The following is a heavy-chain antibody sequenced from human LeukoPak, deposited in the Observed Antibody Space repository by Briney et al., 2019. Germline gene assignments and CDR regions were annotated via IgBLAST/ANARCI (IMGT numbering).Heavy chain of an antibody. D-gene: IGHD2/OR15-2a*01. J-gene: IGHJ1*01. CDR2: IRYDGSNK. Sequence: RSGGSLRLSCAASGFTFSSYGMHWVRQAPGKGLEWVAFIRYDGSNKYYADSVKGRFTISRDNSKNTLYLQMNSLRAEDTAVYYCAKGTHSNPGGYFQHWGQGTLVTVSS. CDR1: GFTFSSYG. V-gene: IGHV3-30*02. CDR3: AKGTHSNPGGYFQH.